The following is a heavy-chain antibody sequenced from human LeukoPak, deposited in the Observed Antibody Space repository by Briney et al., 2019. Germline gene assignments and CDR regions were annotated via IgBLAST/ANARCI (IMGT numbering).Heavy chain of an antibody. Sequence: SETLSLTCTVSGGSISSYYWSWIRQPPGKGLEWIGYIYYSGSNNYNPSLKSRVTISVDTSKNQFSLKLSSVTAADTAVYYCARNTYYYGSGSYFPDAFDIWGQGTMVTVSS. D-gene: IGHD3-10*01. J-gene: IGHJ3*02. CDR2: IYYSGSN. CDR3: ARNTYYYGSGSYFPDAFDI. CDR1: GGSISSYY. V-gene: IGHV4-59*01.